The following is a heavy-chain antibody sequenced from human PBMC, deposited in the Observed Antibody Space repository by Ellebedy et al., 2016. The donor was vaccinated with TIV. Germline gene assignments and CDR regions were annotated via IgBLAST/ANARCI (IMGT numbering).Heavy chain of an antibody. CDR1: GYTFTSYG. V-gene: IGHV1-18*04. CDR2: ISPYTVKT. D-gene: IGHD3/OR15-3a*01. J-gene: IGHJ5*02. Sequence: AASVKISCKTSGYTFTSYGINWVRQAPGQGLEWMGWISPYTVKTKYAQNLQGRVTMTTDTSTNPAYVDLRSLRSDDTAVYYCARGDWGDKEYNWFDPWGQGTLVTVSS. CDR3: ARGDWGDKEYNWFDP.